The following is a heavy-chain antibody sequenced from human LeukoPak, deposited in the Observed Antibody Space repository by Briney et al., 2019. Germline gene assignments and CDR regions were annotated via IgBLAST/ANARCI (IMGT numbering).Heavy chain of an antibody. CDR3: ARGDIAGDY. Sequence: GASVKVSCKASGYTFTGHYMHWVRQATGQGLEWMGWMNPNSGNTGYAQKFQGRVTMTRNTSISTAYMELSSLRSEDTAVYYCARGDIAGDYWGQGTLVTVSS. V-gene: IGHV1-8*02. CDR1: GYTFTGHY. CDR2: MNPNSGNT. D-gene: IGHD6-13*01. J-gene: IGHJ4*02.